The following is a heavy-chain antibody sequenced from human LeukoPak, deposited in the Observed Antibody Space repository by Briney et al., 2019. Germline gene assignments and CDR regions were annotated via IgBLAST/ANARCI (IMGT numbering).Heavy chain of an antibody. CDR2: ISGSGGST. Sequence: GSLRLSCAASGFTFSTYAMSWVRQAPGKGLEWVSGISGSGGSTYYADSVKGRFTISRDNSKNTLYLQMNSLRAEDTAVYYCAKYSWGAVAAPFDYWGQGTLVTVSS. CDR1: GFTFSTYA. V-gene: IGHV3-23*01. CDR3: AKYSWGAVAAPFDY. D-gene: IGHD6-19*01. J-gene: IGHJ4*02.